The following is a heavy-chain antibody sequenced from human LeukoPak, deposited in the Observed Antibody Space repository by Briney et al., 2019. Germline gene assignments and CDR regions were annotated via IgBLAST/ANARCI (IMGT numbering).Heavy chain of an antibody. V-gene: IGHV1-69*01. CDR1: GGTFSSYA. CDR2: FIPIFGTA. Sequence: SVKVSCKASGGTFSSYAISWVRQAPGHGLEWMGGFIPIFGTAIYAHKFQGRATISAYESTSTAYMELSSLRSEDTAVYYCARIKYDFGSGYSKRYYYYYMDVWGKGTTVTVSS. CDR3: ARIKYDFGSGYSKRYYYYYMDV. D-gene: IGHD3-3*01. J-gene: IGHJ6*03.